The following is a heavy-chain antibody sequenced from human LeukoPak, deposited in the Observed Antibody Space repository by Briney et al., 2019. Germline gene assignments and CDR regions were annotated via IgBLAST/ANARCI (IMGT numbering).Heavy chain of an antibody. CDR3: AKSPLRFLEWLPSPNYFDY. Sequence: QPGGSLRLSCAASGFSFSIHDMTWVRQAPGKGLEWVSTISNSDNSTYYADSVKGRFTISRDNSKNTLYLQMNSLRAEDTAVYYCAKSPLRFLEWLPSPNYFDYWGQGTLVTVSS. V-gene: IGHV3-23*01. D-gene: IGHD3-3*01. CDR1: GFSFSIHD. CDR2: ISNSDNST. J-gene: IGHJ4*02.